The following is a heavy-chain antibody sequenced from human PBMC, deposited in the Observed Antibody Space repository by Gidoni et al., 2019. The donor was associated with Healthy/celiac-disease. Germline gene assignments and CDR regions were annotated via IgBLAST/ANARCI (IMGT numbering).Heavy chain of an antibody. CDR1: GFPFGDYA. CDR2: IRSKAYGGTT. Sequence: EVQLVESGGGLVKPGRSLRLSCTASGFPFGDYAMSWFRQAPGKGLEWVGFIRSKAYGGTTEYAASVKGRFTISRDDSKSIAYLQMNSLKTEDTAVYYCTRGKDYGDSPGWFDPWGQGTLVTVSS. V-gene: IGHV3-49*05. CDR3: TRGKDYGDSPGWFDP. J-gene: IGHJ5*02. D-gene: IGHD4-17*01.